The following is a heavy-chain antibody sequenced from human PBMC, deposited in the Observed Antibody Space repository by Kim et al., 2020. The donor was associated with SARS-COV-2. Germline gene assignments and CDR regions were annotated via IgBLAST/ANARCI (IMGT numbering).Heavy chain of an antibody. CDR3: VKDGTASV. V-gene: IGHV3-72*01. CDR2: NSDST. Sequence: NSDSTEYAASVKGRVTISRDDSKNSLYLQMNGLKTEDTATYYCVKDGTASVWGQGTLVTVSS. D-gene: IGHD2-8*02. J-gene: IGHJ4*02.